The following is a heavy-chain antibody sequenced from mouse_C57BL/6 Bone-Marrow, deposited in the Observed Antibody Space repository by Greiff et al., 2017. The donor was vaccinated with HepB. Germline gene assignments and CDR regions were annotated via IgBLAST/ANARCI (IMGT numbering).Heavy chain of an antibody. CDR1: GYAFSSSW. Sequence: VQLQQSGPELVKPGSSVKISCKASGYAFSSSWMNWVKQRPGKGLEWIGRIYPGDGDTNYNGKFKGKATLTADKSSSTAYMQLSSLTSEDSAVYFCAGSLYYGNYVGYWGQGTTLTVSS. CDR2: IYPGDGDT. CDR3: AGSLYYGNYVGY. V-gene: IGHV1-82*01. D-gene: IGHD2-1*01. J-gene: IGHJ2*01.